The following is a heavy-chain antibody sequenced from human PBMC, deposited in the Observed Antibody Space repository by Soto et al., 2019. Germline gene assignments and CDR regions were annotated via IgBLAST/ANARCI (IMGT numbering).Heavy chain of an antibody. D-gene: IGHD3-16*01. CDR2: ISFDGSNQ. Sequence: GGSLRLSCVASGFTFSSHAMHWVRQAPGKGLEWVAIISFDGSNQHCADLVKGRFTVSRDNSENTLYLQMNSLRPEDTAMYYCARDPRSGSHCTRPGCYGIFDNWFDSWGQGTLVTVSS. CDR3: ARDPRSGSHCTRPGCYGIFDNWFDS. V-gene: IGHV3-30*04. J-gene: IGHJ5*01. CDR1: GFTFSSHA.